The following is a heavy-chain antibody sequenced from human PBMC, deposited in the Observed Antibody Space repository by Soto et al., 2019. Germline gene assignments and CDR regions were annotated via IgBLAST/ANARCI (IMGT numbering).Heavy chain of an antibody. V-gene: IGHV1-18*04. Sequence: ASVKVSCKASGYTFTTYGISWLRQAPGQGLEWMGWISTYNDITTYAQKFQGRVTMTTDRSTRTAYMELRSLRSDDTAVYYCAREGRPSSSGVFFFDPWGQGPLVTVSS. D-gene: IGHD3-16*01. J-gene: IGHJ5*02. CDR1: GYTFTTYG. CDR3: AREGRPSSSGVFFFDP. CDR2: ISTYNDIT.